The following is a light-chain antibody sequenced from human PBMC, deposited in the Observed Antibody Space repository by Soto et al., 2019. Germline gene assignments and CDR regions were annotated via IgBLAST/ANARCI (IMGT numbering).Light chain of an antibody. CDR3: QQDGRSPRT. CDR2: GAS. V-gene: IGKV3-20*01. Sequence: EIVLTQSPGTLSLSPGERATLSCRASQTVSSSKLAWYQQKPGQAPKVLIYGASSRATGVPDRFSGSGSGTDFILTISTLEPEDFAGYYGQQDGRSPRTFGQRTNVEI. J-gene: IGKJ1*01. CDR1: QTVSSSK.